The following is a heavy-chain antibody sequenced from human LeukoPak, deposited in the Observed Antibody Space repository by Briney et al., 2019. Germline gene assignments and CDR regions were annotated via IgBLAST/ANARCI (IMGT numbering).Heavy chain of an antibody. CDR2: ISSCSSTI. CDR3: ASLGLETTVSNDY. J-gene: IGHJ4*02. V-gene: IGHV3-48*01. Sequence: PGGSLRLSCAASGFTFSSYNMNWVRQAPGKGLEWVSYISSCSSTIYYADSVKGRFTISRDNAKNSLYLQMNSLRAEDTAVYYCASLGLETTVSNDYWGQGTLVTVSS. D-gene: IGHD4-17*01. CDR1: GFTFSSYN.